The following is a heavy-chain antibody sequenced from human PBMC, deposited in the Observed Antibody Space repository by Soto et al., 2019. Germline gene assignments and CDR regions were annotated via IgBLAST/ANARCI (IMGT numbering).Heavy chain of an antibody. D-gene: IGHD2-21*02. Sequence: GGSLRLSCAASGFTFSCSAMHWVRQASGKGLEWVGRIRSKANSYATAYAASVKGRFTISRDDSKNTAYLQMNSLKTEDTAVYYCTRXLNDCGGDCYSHDAFDIWGPGTMVTVSS. CDR3: TRXLNDCGGDCYSHDAFDI. CDR1: GFTFSCSA. J-gene: IGHJ3*02. CDR2: IRSKANSYAT. V-gene: IGHV3-73*01.